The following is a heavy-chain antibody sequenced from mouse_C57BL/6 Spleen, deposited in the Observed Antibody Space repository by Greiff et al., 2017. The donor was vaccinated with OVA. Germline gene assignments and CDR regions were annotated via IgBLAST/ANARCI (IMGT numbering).Heavy chain of an antibody. Sequence: VKLVESGPGLVQPSQSLSIPCTVSGFSLTSYGVHWVRQSPGKGLEWLGVIWSGGSTDYNAAFISRLSISKDNSKSQVFFKMNSLQADDTAIYYCASIYDGYYKGYFDVWGTGTTVTVSS. CDR3: ASIYDGYYKGYFDV. CDR1: GFSLTSYG. J-gene: IGHJ1*03. CDR2: IWSGGST. D-gene: IGHD2-3*01. V-gene: IGHV2-2*01.